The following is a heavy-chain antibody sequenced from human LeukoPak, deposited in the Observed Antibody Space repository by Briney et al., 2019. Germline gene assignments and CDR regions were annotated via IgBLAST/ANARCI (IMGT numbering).Heavy chain of an antibody. J-gene: IGHJ3*02. Sequence: GASVKVSCKASGGTFSSYAISWVRQAPGQGLEWMGRIIPIFGTAYYAQKFQGRVTITTDESTSTAYMELSSLRSEDTAVYYCASDSAFGGFRDAFDIWGQGTMVTVSS. D-gene: IGHD4-23*01. V-gene: IGHV1-69*05. CDR1: GGTFSSYA. CDR2: IIPIFGTA. CDR3: ASDSAFGGFRDAFDI.